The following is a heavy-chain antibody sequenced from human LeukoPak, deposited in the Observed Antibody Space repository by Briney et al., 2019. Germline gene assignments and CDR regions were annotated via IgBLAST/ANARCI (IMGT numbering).Heavy chain of an antibody. CDR2: IYYSGST. Sequence: SETLSLTCTVSGGSIRSYYWSWIRQPPGKGLEWIGYIYYSGSTNYNPSLKSRVTISVDTSKNQFSLKLSSVTAADTAVYYCARARYYYDSSGYWPRGYYFDYWGQGTLVTVSS. J-gene: IGHJ4*02. D-gene: IGHD3-22*01. CDR3: ARARYYYDSSGYWPRGYYFDY. V-gene: IGHV4-59*01. CDR1: GGSIRSYY.